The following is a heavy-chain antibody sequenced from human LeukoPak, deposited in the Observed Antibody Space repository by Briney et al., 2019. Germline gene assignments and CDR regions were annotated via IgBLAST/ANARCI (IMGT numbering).Heavy chain of an antibody. CDR2: IYHSGST. V-gene: IGHV4-30-2*01. CDR1: GGSISSGGYS. Sequence: SSQTLSLTCAVSGGSISSGGYSWSWIRQPPGKGLEWIGYIYHSGSTYYIPSLKSRVTISVDRSKNQSSLKLSSVTAADTAVYYCARAVGLLWFGELLNYGMDVWGKGTTVTVSS. D-gene: IGHD3-10*01. CDR3: ARAVGLLWFGELLNYGMDV. J-gene: IGHJ6*04.